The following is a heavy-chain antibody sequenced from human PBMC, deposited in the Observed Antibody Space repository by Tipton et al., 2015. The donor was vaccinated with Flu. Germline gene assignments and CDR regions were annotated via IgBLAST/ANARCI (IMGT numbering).Heavy chain of an antibody. CDR2: VSVSGGST. V-gene: IGHV3-23*01. Sequence: SLRLSCAASGFIFCSYVMTWVRQAPGKGLEWVSSVSVSGGSTYNADSVKGRFTISRDSSKNTLYLQMNSLRAEDTAVYYCAKLLYCSGSFCSSFYFYNWGQGTLVTVSS. CDR3: AKLLYCSGSFCSSFYFYN. CDR1: GFIFCSYV. J-gene: IGHJ4*02. D-gene: IGHD2-15*01.